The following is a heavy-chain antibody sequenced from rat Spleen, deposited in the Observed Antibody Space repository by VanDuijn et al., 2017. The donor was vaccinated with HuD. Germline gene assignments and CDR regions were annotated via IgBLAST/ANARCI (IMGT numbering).Heavy chain of an antibody. V-gene: IGHV5-17*01. Sequence: EVQLVESGGGLVQPGNSLKLSCAASGFTFSDYAMAWVRQSPKKGLEWVATIIYDGTSTYYRDSVKGRFTISRDYAKSTLYLQMDSLRPEDTATYYCARHELPGYNWFAYWGQGTLVTVSS. D-gene: IGHD1-4*01. CDR3: ARHELPGYNWFAY. CDR2: IIYDGTST. J-gene: IGHJ3*01. CDR1: GFTFSDYA.